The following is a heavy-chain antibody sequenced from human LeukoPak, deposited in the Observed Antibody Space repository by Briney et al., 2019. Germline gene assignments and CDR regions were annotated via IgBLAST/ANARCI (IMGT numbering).Heavy chain of an antibody. J-gene: IGHJ6*03. CDR1: RFTFSSYS. V-gene: IGHV3-21*01. D-gene: IGHD1-26*01. Sequence: PGGSLRLSCAASRFTFSSYSMNWVRQAPGKGLEWVSSISSSSSYIYYADSVKGRFTISRDNAKNSLYLQMNSLRAEDTAVYYCARAESYYGYYYYMDVWGKGTTVTVSS. CDR3: ARAESYYGYYYYMDV. CDR2: ISSSSSYI.